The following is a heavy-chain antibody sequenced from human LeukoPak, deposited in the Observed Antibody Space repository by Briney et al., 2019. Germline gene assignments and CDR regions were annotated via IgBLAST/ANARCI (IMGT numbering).Heavy chain of an antibody. Sequence: PGGSLRLSCAASGFTFSSHSMNWVRQAPGKGLEWVSSISSSSSYIYYADSVKGRFTISRDNAKNSLYLQMNSLRAEDTAVYYCARVGYYGSGSYYKWEYFQHWGQGTLVTVSS. CDR3: ARVGYYGSGSYYKWEYFQH. D-gene: IGHD3-10*01. V-gene: IGHV3-21*01. CDR2: ISSSSSYI. CDR1: GFTFSSHS. J-gene: IGHJ1*01.